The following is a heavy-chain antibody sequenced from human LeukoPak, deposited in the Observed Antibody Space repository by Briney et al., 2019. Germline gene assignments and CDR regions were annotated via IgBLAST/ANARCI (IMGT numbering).Heavy chain of an antibody. J-gene: IGHJ5*02. Sequence: GGSLRLSCAASGFTFSSYAMSWVRQAPGKGLEWVSGISNSGGSTYYADSVKGRFTISRDNSKNTLCLQMNSLRAEDTAVYYCAKFGADDILTGYRSWGQGTLVTVSS. D-gene: IGHD3-9*01. CDR3: AKFGADDILTGYRS. CDR2: ISNSGGST. CDR1: GFTFSSYA. V-gene: IGHV3-23*01.